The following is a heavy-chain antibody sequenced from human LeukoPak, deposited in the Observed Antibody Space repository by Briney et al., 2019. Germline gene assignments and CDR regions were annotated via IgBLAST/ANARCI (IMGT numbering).Heavy chain of an antibody. CDR2: ISYDGSNK. CDR3: ARPPFGWLVRTSWFDP. J-gene: IGHJ5*02. Sequence: GGSLRLSCAASGFTFSSYAMHWVRQAPGKGLEWVAVISYDGSNKYYADSVKGRFTISRDNSKNTLYLQMNSLRAEDTAVYYCARPPFGWLVRTSWFDPWGQGTLVTVSS. D-gene: IGHD6-19*01. CDR1: GFTFSSYA. V-gene: IGHV3-30*04.